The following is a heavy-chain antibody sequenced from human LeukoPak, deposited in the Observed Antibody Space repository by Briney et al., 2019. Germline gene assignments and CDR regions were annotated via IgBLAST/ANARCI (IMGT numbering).Heavy chain of an antibody. CDR3: ARGPGYCSSTSCYDAYYYYMDV. V-gene: IGHV4-59*12. D-gene: IGHD2-2*03. J-gene: IGHJ6*03. CDR2: IYYSGST. CDR1: GGSISSYY. Sequence: ASETLSLTCTVSGGSISSYYWSWIRQPPGKGLEWIGYIYYSGSTNYNPSLKSRVTISVDRSKNQFSLKLSSVTAADTAVYYCARGPGYCSSTSCYDAYYYYMDVWGKGTTVTVSS.